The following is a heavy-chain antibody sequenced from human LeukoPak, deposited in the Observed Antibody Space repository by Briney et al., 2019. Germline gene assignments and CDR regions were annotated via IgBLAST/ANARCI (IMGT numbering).Heavy chain of an antibody. CDR1: GGTFTGNY. CDR2: INHSGST. CDR3: ARGLIGYSYGSGSTYYYGMDV. J-gene: IGHJ6*02. V-gene: IGHV4-34*01. Sequence: SETLSLTCAVYGGTFTGNYWTWIRQPPGKGLEWIGEINHSGSTNYNPSLKSRVTIVVDTSKKQFSLKLTSVTAADTAAYYCARGLIGYSYGSGSTYYYGMDVWGQGTTVTVSS. D-gene: IGHD3-10*01.